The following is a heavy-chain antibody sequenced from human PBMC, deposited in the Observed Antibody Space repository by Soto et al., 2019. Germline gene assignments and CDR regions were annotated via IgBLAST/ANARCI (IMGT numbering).Heavy chain of an antibody. CDR3: ARDEGGALLWFGDYYFDY. D-gene: IGHD3-10*01. V-gene: IGHV1-3*01. CDR2: INAGNGNT. CDR1: GYTFTSYG. J-gene: IGHJ4*01. Sequence: GSSVKVSCKASGYTFTSYGISWVRQAPGQGLEWMGWINAGNGNTKYSQKFQGRVTITRDTSASTAYMELSSLRSEDTAVYYCARDEGGALLWFGDYYFDYWG.